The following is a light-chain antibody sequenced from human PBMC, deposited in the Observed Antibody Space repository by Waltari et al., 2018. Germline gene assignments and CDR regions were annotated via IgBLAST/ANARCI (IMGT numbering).Light chain of an antibody. CDR3: SSYTSSSTWV. V-gene: IGLV2-14*03. CDR2: DVS. J-gene: IGLJ3*02. Sequence: QSALTQPASVSGSPGHSITISCPGTSSDVGGHNYVSWYQQHPGKAPKLMIYDVSNRPSGVSNRFSGSKSGNTASLTISGLQAEDEADYYCSSYTSSSTWVFGGGTKLTVL. CDR1: SSDVGGHNY.